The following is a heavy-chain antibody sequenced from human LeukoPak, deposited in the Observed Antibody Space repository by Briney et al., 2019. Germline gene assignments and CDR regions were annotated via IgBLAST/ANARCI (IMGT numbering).Heavy chain of an antibody. CDR3: ARESHSSSWYVSDYYYYMDV. J-gene: IGHJ6*03. CDR2: ISGSGDRT. Sequence: GGTLRLSCAASGFTFSSYGMSWVRQAPGKGLEWVSAISGSGDRTYYADSVEGRFTISRDNSKNTLYLQMNSLRAEDTAVYYCARESHSSSWYVSDYYYYMDVWGKGTTVTISS. V-gene: IGHV3-23*01. D-gene: IGHD6-13*01. CDR1: GFTFSSYG.